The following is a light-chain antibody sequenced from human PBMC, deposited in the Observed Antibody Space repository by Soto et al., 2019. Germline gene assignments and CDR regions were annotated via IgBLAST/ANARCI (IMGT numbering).Light chain of an antibody. CDR1: SSDIGDYNF. V-gene: IGLV2-14*01. J-gene: IGLJ1*01. Sequence: QSALTQPASMSGSPGQSITISCTGTSSDIGDYNFVSWYQQYPGKVPKLLISEVSNRPSGVSSRFSGSKSVNTASLTISALRAEDEADYYCSSFTSSTTRVFGTGTKLTVL. CDR2: EVS. CDR3: SSFTSSTTRV.